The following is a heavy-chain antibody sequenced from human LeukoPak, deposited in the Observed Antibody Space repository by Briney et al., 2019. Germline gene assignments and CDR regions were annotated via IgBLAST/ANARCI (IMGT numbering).Heavy chain of an antibody. Sequence: GGSLRLSCAASGFTFSSYGMHWVRQAPGKGLEWVAVISYDGSNKYYADSVKGRFTISRDNSKNTLYLQMNSLRAEDTAVYYCAKDELSMAPYYYYYMDVWGKGTTVTVSS. V-gene: IGHV3-30*18. D-gene: IGHD2/OR15-2a*01. CDR2: ISYDGSNK. J-gene: IGHJ6*03. CDR1: GFTFSSYG. CDR3: AKDELSMAPYYYYYMDV.